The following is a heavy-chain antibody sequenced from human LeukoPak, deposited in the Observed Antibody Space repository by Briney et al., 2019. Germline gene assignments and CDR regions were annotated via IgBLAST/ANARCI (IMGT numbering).Heavy chain of an antibody. D-gene: IGHD3-22*01. Sequence: GGSLRLSCSASGFTFSRCSIHWVRQAPGKGLEWVAVISYDGSNKYYADSVKGRFTISRDNSKNTLYLQMNSLRAEDTAVYYCAKDVNYYDSSGYPSFFDYWGQGTLVTVSS. CDR3: AKDVNYYDSSGYPSFFDY. CDR1: GFTFSRCS. CDR2: ISYDGSNK. J-gene: IGHJ4*02. V-gene: IGHV3-30*18.